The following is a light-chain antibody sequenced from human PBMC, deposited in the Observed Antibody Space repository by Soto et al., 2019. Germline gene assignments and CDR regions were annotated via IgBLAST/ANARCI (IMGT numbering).Light chain of an antibody. V-gene: IGLV2-8*01. J-gene: IGLJ1*01. Sequence: SALTQPPSPSGSPGQSVTISCPGTSIDVGVYNYVSWYQQHPGKAPKLMIYDVSSRPSGVPDRFSGSKSGNTASLTVSGLQAEDEADYYCSSYAGTHIVFGTGTKVTVL. CDR1: SIDVGVYNY. CDR3: SSYAGTHIV. CDR2: DVS.